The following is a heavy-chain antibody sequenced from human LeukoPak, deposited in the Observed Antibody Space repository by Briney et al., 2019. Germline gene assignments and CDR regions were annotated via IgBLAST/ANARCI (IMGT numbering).Heavy chain of an antibody. J-gene: IGHJ6*03. CDR1: GFTFSSYA. V-gene: IGHV3-30*04. Sequence: GRSLRLSCAASGFTFSSYAMHWVRQAPGKGLEWVAVISYDGSNKYYADSVKGRFTISRDNSKNTLYLQMNSLRDEDTAVYYCARDWGEGSSGHIQVYYYYYYMDVWGKGTTVTVSS. CDR2: ISYDGSNK. D-gene: IGHD6-19*01. CDR3: ARDWGEGSSGHIQVYYYYYYMDV.